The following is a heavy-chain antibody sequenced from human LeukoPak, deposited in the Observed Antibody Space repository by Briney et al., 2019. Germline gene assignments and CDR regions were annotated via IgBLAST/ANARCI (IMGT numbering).Heavy chain of an antibody. V-gene: IGHV3-23*01. Sequence: GVSLRLSCTASGFTYSSYGMTWVRQAPGKGLEWVSGISGSGSRTDYADSVKGRFTISRDNAKNTLYLQMNSLRAEDTAAYYCAKGSREWELLDAFDIWGQGTMVTVSS. D-gene: IGHD1-26*01. CDR3: AKGSREWELLDAFDI. CDR2: ISGSGSRT. CDR1: GFTYSSYG. J-gene: IGHJ3*02.